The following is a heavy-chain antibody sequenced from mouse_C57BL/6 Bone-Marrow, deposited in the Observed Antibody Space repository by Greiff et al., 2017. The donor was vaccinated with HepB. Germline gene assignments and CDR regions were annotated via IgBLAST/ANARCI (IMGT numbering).Heavy chain of an antibody. CDR1: GYTFTGYW. CDR3: ARSVTCSSYLDFDY. V-gene: IGHV1-9*01. D-gene: IGHD1-1*01. Sequence: QVQLQQSGAELMKPGASVKLSCKATGYTFTGYWIEWVKQRPGHGLEWIGEILPGSGSTNYNEKFKGKATFTADKSSNTAYMQLSSLTTEDSAIYYCARSVTCSSYLDFDYWGQGTTLTVSS. J-gene: IGHJ2*01. CDR2: ILPGSGST.